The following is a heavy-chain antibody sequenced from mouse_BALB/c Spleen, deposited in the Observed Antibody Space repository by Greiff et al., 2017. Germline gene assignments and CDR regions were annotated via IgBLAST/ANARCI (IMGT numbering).Heavy chain of an antibody. J-gene: IGHJ1*01. CDR2: IRSKSNNYAT. V-gene: IGHV10-1*02. Sequence: EVKVVESGGGLVQPKGSLKLSCAASGFTFNTYAMNWVRQAPGKGLEWVARIRSKSNNYATYYADSVKDRFTISRDDSQSMLYLQMNNLKTEDTAMYYCVRPHYYGSSYDWYFDVWGAGTTVTVSS. D-gene: IGHD1-1*01. CDR3: VRPHYYGSSYDWYFDV. CDR1: GFTFNTYA.